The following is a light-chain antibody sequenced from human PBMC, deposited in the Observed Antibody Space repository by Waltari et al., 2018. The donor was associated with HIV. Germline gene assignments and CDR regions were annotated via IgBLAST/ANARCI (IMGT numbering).Light chain of an antibody. CDR1: QSVSSSY. CDR2: GAS. V-gene: IGKV3-20*01. CDR3: QQYGSSPPYT. J-gene: IGKJ2*01. Sequence: EFVLTQSPGTLSLSPGERATLSCRASQSVSSSYLAWYQQKPGQAPRLLIYGASSRATGIPDRFSGSGSVTDFTLTISRLEPEDFAVYYCQQYGSSPPYTFGQGTKLEIK.